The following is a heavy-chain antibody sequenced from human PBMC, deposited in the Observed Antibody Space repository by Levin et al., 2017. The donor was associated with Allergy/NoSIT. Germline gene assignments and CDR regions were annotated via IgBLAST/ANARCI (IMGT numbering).Heavy chain of an antibody. CDR3: ARARNDAFDI. CDR2: IYHSGST. Sequence: SQTLSLTCAVSGYSISSGYYWGWIRQPPGKGLEWIGSIYHSGSTYYNPSLKSRVTISVDTSKNQFSLKLSSVTAADTAVYYCARARNDAFDILGQGTMVTVSS. CDR1: GYSISSGYY. V-gene: IGHV4-38-2*01. J-gene: IGHJ3*02.